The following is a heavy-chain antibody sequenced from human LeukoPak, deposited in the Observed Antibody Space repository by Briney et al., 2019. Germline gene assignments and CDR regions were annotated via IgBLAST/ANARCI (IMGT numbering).Heavy chain of an antibody. CDR2: FYSGGSS. D-gene: IGHD6-19*01. J-gene: IGHJ6*02. CDR1: GFTVSSNY. V-gene: IGHV3-66*02. Sequence: GGSLRLSCAASGFTVSSNYMSWVRQAPGKGLEWVSGFYSGGSSYYPDSVKGRFTISRDNSKNTLYLQMNSLRAEDTAVYYCANDQLPPGIAVAGYYYYGMDVWGQGTTVTVSS. CDR3: ANDQLPPGIAVAGYYYYGMDV.